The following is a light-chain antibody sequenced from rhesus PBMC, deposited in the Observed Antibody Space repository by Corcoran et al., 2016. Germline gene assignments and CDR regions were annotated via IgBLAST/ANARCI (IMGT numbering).Light chain of an antibody. CDR3: QKYNNSPYS. V-gene: IGKV3-53*02. Sequence: QIILTQSPATLSLSPGERATLSCRASQSVSTYLAWYQQKPGQAPKVLIYGASNRATGIPARFRGSGSGTEFTLTISILEPEDFAVYYCQKYNNSPYSFGQGTKVEIK. J-gene: IGKJ2*01. CDR1: QSVSTY. CDR2: GAS.